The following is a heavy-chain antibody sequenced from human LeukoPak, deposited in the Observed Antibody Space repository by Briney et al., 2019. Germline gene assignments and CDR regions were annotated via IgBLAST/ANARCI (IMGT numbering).Heavy chain of an antibody. D-gene: IGHD3-10*01. CDR1: GFTFSSYW. J-gene: IGHJ6*02. Sequence: AGGSLRLSCAASGFTFSSYWMNWVRQAPGKGLVWVSRINADGSSASYADSVKGRFTISRDNAKNTLYLQMNSLRAEDTAMYYCARDYGRSRDYGMDVWGQGTTVTVSS. V-gene: IGHV3-74*01. CDR3: ARDYGRSRDYGMDV. CDR2: INADGSSA.